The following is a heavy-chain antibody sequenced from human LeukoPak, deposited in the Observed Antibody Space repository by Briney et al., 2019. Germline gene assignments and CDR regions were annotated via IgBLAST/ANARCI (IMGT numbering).Heavy chain of an antibody. V-gene: IGHV3-48*04. CDR3: ARVEAGPEGFDY. CDR1: EFTLVRYA. CDR2: ISSSSFKI. Sequence: GGSLRLSCAASEFTLVRYAMNWVRQAPGKGLEWVSYISSSSFKIGYADSVKGRFTISRDNSKNSLYLQMDSLRVEDTAVYYCARVEAGPEGFDYWGQGTLVTVSS. J-gene: IGHJ4*02. D-gene: IGHD3-3*01.